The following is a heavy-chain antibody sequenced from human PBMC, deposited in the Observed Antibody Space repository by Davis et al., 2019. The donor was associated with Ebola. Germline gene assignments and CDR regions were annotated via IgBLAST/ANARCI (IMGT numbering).Heavy chain of an antibody. CDR3: ARDRVMTTVVTPSHFDY. V-gene: IGHV3-48*02. CDR2: ISSSSSTI. CDR1: GFTFSSYS. Sequence: PGGSLRLSCAASGFTFSSYSMNWVRQAPGKGLEWVSYISSSSSTIYYADSVKGRFTISRDNAKNSLYLQMNSLRDEDTAVYYCARDRVMTTVVTPSHFDYWGQGTLVTVSS. J-gene: IGHJ4*02. D-gene: IGHD4-23*01.